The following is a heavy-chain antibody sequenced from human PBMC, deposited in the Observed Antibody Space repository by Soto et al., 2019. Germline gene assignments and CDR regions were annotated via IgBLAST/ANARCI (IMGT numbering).Heavy chain of an antibody. CDR2: FYYSGSP. V-gene: IGHV4-61*08. Sequence: SETLSLTCTVSGGSISSGGYYWSWIRQHPGKGLEGIGYFYYSGSPNYNPSLKSRVTISVDTSKNQFSLKLSSVTAADTAVYYFAGSGYYHHSGMDFWGQGTTVTVSS. CDR3: AGSGYYHHSGMDF. CDR1: GGSISSGGYY. J-gene: IGHJ6*02. D-gene: IGHD3-22*01.